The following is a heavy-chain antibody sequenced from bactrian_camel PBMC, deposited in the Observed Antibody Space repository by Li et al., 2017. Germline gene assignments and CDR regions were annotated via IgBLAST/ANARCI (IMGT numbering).Heavy chain of an antibody. CDR2: IDSGGTT. Sequence: HVQLVESGGGSVQAGGSLRLSCTGYTSSRKWMGWFRQVAGNERQGVAVIDSGGTTSYVDSVKGRFTISQDNAKNTLYLQMNSLKPEDAGMYYCAFEIHPRGGGLDYSQGAPMAPLCPTQGYWGQGTQVTVS. V-gene: IGHV3S53*01. J-gene: IGHJ4*01. CDR1: GYTSSRKW. CDR3: AFEIHPRGGGLDYSQGAPMAPLCPTQGY. D-gene: IGHD7*01.